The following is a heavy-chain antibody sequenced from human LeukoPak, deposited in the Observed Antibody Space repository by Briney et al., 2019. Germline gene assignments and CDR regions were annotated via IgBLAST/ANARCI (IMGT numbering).Heavy chain of an antibody. Sequence: ASVKVSCKASGYTFTGYYMHWVRQAPGQGLEWMGWINPNSGGTNYAQKFQGRVTMTRDTSISTAYMELSRLRSDDTAVYYCARDRESYSSSWYGYYYYYMDVWGKGTTVTVSS. CDR1: GYTFTGYY. V-gene: IGHV1-2*02. CDR2: INPNSGGT. J-gene: IGHJ6*03. D-gene: IGHD6-13*01. CDR3: ARDRESYSSSWYGYYYYYMDV.